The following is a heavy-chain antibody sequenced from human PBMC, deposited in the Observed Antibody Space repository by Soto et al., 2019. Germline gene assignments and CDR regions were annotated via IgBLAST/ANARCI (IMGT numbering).Heavy chain of an antibody. Sequence: SETLSLTCTVSGGSISSYYWSWIRHPPGKGLEWIGYIYYSGSTNYNPSLKSRVTISVDTSKNQFSLKLSSVTAADTAVYYCARDGRSYVTWFDPRGQGTLVTVSS. CDR1: GGSISSYY. J-gene: IGHJ5*02. D-gene: IGHD1-26*01. V-gene: IGHV4-59*01. CDR2: IYYSGST. CDR3: ARDGRSYVTWFDP.